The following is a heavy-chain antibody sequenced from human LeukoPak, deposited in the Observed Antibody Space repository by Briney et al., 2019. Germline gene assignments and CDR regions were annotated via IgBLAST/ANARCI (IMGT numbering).Heavy chain of an antibody. CDR2: FDPEDGET. CDR3: ATDADIVATGVFDY. CDR1: GYTLTELS. J-gene: IGHJ4*02. Sequence: ASVKVSCKVSGYTLTELSMHWVRQAPGKGLEWMGGFDPEDGETIYAQKFQGRVTMTEDTFTDTAYMELSSLRSEDTAVYYCATDADIVATGVFDYWGQGTLVTVSS. D-gene: IGHD5-12*01. V-gene: IGHV1-24*01.